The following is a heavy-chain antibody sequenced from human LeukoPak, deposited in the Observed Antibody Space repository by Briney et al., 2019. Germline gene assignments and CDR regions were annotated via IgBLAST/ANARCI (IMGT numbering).Heavy chain of an antibody. Sequence: PGGSLRLSCAAPGFTFGTYAMSWVRQAPGKGLEWVSVISGSGSSTYYADSVKGRFTISRDNSKNTLYLQMNSLSAEDTAAYYCAKRGYDNSGYYGYFDYWGLGILVTVSS. V-gene: IGHV3-23*01. CDR2: ISGSGSST. D-gene: IGHD3-22*01. CDR1: GFTFGTYA. CDR3: AKRGYDNSGYYGYFDY. J-gene: IGHJ4*02.